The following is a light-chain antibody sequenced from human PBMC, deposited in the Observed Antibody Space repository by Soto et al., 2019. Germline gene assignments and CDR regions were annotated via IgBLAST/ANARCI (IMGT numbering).Light chain of an antibody. V-gene: IGLV2-14*01. CDR3: SSFTSRHTYV. CDR1: SSDIGGYNY. J-gene: IGLJ1*01. Sequence: QSVLTQPASVSGSPGQSTTISCTGTSSDIGGYNYVSWYQQLPGEAPKLIIYDVSDRPSGVSTRFSGSKSGNTASLTISGLQAEDEGDYYCSSFTSRHTYVFGTGTKLTV. CDR2: DVS.